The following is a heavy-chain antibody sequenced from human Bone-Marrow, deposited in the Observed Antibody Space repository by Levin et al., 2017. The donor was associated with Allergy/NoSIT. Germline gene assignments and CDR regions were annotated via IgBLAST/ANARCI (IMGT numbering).Heavy chain of an antibody. J-gene: IGHJ4*02. CDR2: ISYDATKK. CDR1: GFSFSSYA. Sequence: GGSLSLSCAASGFSFSSYAMYWLRQAPGKGLEWVALISYDATKKRFADSVNGRFTVSRDNSKNILYLQMNSLRPEDTAIYYCAKAEVAFDFWGQGALVTVSS. V-gene: IGHV3-30*18. CDR3: AKAEVAFDF. D-gene: IGHD2-15*01.